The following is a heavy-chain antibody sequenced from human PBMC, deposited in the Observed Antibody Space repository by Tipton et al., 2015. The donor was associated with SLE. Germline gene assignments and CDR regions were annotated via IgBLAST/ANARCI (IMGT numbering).Heavy chain of an antibody. CDR3: AKYLHVGGYFDL. CDR1: GFTFDRYA. J-gene: IGHJ4*02. Sequence: SLRLSCAASGFTFDRYAMTWVRQAPGKGLEWVSVIFSGGRTSYGDSVKGRFTISRDDSKNTVYLQMSSLRPEDTAVYYCAKYLHVGGYFDLWGQGALVTVAS. V-gene: IGHV3-23*03. D-gene: IGHD3-22*01. CDR2: IFSGGRT.